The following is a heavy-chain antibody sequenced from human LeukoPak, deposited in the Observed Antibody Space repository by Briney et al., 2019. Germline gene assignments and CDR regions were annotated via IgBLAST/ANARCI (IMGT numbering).Heavy chain of an antibody. J-gene: IGHJ3*02. CDR2: ISSSSYI. CDR1: GFTFSSYS. V-gene: IGHV3-21*01. Sequence: PGGSLRLSCAASGFTFSSYSMNWVRQAPGKRLEWVASISSSSYIYYADSVKGRFTISRDNAKNSLYLQMNSLRAEDTAVYYCARDYGDPRDAFDIWGQGTMATVSS. D-gene: IGHD4-17*01. CDR3: ARDYGDPRDAFDI.